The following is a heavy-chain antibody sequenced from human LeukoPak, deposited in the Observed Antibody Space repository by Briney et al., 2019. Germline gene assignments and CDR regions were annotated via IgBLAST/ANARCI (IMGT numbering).Heavy chain of an antibody. CDR3: ARSRYDSSGYYYY. Sequence: SVKVSXKASGGTFSSYTISWVRQAPGQGLEWMGRIIPILGIANYAQKFQGRVTITADKSTSTAYMELSSLRSEDTAVYYCARSRYDSSGYYYYWGQGTLVTVSS. V-gene: IGHV1-69*02. D-gene: IGHD3-22*01. J-gene: IGHJ4*02. CDR2: IIPILGIA. CDR1: GGTFSSYT.